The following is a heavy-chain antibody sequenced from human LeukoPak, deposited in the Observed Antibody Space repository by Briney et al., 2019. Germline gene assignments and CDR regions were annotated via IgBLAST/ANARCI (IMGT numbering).Heavy chain of an antibody. Sequence: PGGSLRLSCAASGFTFSSYSMNWVRQAPGKGLEWVSYISSSSSTIYYADSVKGRFTISRDNAKNSLYLQMNSLRAEDTAVYYCAREVGWLQSPLGAFDIWGQGTMVTVSS. CDR3: AREVGWLQSPLGAFDI. D-gene: IGHD5-24*01. J-gene: IGHJ3*02. V-gene: IGHV3-48*01. CDR2: ISSSSSTI. CDR1: GFTFSSYS.